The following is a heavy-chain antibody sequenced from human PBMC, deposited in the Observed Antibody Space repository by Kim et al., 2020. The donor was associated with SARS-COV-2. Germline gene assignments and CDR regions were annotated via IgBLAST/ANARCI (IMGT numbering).Heavy chain of an antibody. CDR3: ARDLLRSSSWYVDPETGGFDYYYSGMEV. J-gene: IGHJ6*02. D-gene: IGHD6-13*01. V-gene: IGHV1-2*02. CDR1: GYTFTGYY. CDR2: INPNSGGT. Sequence: ASVKVSCKASGYTFTGYYMHWVRQAPGQGLEWMGWINPNSGGTNYAQKFQGRVTMTRDTSISTAYMELSRLRSDDTAVYYCARDLLRSSSWYVDPETGGFDYYYSGMEVWGQGTTVTVSS.